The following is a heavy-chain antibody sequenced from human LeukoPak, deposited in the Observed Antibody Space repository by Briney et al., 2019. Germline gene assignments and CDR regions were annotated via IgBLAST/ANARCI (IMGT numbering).Heavy chain of an antibody. V-gene: IGHV3-21*04. J-gene: IGHJ4*02. D-gene: IGHD5-12*01. Sequence: GGSLRLSCAASGFTFSSYSMNWVRQAPGKGLEWVSSISSSSSYIYYADSVKGRFTISRDNAKNSLYLQMNSLRAEDTAVYYCARDIVAPGLFLDYWGQGTPVTVSS. CDR3: ARDIVAPGLFLDY. CDR1: GFTFSSYS. CDR2: ISSSSSYI.